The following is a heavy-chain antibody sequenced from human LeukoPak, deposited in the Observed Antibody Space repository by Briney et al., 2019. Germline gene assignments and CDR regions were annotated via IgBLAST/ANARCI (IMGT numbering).Heavy chain of an antibody. V-gene: IGHV3-73*01. D-gene: IGHD5-12*01. CDR2: IRSKANSYAT. CDR1: GFSFSSYW. Sequence: PGGSLRLSCAASGFSFSSYWMNWVRQASGKGLEWVGRIRSKANSYATAYAASVKGRFTISRDDSKNTAYLQMNSLKTEDTAVYYCTSHYSGYDLGIDYWGQGTLVTVSS. J-gene: IGHJ4*02. CDR3: TSHYSGYDLGIDY.